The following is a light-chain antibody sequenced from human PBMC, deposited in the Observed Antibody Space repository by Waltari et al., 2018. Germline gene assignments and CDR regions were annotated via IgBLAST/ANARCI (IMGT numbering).Light chain of an antibody. CDR3: QQRSNWPYT. CDR1: QTVRTF. J-gene: IGKJ2*01. V-gene: IGKV3-11*01. CDR2: DAS. Sequence: EIVLTQSPATLSLSPGERATLSCRASQTVRTFLSWYQQKPVQSPRLLIFDASSRATGIPAKFRGSGSGTDFTLTVSNLEPEDFAVYYCQQRSNWPYTFGQGTRVDIK.